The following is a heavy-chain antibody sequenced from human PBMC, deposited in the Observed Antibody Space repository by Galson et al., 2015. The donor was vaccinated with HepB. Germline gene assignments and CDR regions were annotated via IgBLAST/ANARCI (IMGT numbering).Heavy chain of an antibody. Sequence: SLRLSCATSGFTFSNYGMHWVRQAPGRGPEWVAIMRYDGSNEDYADSVKGRLTISRDNAKNSLYLQMNSLRAEDTAVYYCARASDLDYWGQGTLVTVSS. J-gene: IGHJ4*02. V-gene: IGHV3-33*01. D-gene: IGHD2-2*01. CDR3: ARASDLDY. CDR2: MRYDGSNE. CDR1: GFTFSNYG.